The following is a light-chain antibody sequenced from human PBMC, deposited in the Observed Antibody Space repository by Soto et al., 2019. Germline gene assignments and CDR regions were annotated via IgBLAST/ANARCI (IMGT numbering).Light chain of an antibody. V-gene: IGKV1-27*01. J-gene: IGKJ1*01. CDR2: AAS. CDR3: QKYNSAPWT. CDR1: QGISNY. Sequence: DIPMTQSPSSLSASVGDRVTITCRASQGISNYLAWYQQKPGKVPKLLIYAASTLQSGVPSRFGGGGSGTDFTLTISSLQPEDVATYYCQKYNSAPWTFGQGTKVEIK.